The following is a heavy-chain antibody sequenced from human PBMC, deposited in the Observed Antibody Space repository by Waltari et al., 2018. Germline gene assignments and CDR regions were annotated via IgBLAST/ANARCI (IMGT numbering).Heavy chain of an antibody. CDR2: IISSGAST. V-gene: IGHV3-23*01. CDR3: AKDIYNYYYTDV. CDR1: GFTFSNYA. Sequence: EVQLLESGGGLVQPGGSLRLSCAASGFTFSNYAMSWVRQAPGKGLEWVSAIISSGASTYYADSVKGRFTISRDNSKNTLYLQMNSLGVDDTAVYFCAKDIYNYYYTDVWGKGTTVTVSS. J-gene: IGHJ6*03.